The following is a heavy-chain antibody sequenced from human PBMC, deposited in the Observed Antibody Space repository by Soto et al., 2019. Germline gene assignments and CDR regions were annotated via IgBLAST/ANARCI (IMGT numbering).Heavy chain of an antibody. CDR3: AKGSNYDFWSGYYFDH. V-gene: IGHV3-23*01. CDR2: MSGSGGST. CDR1: GFTFSSYA. D-gene: IGHD3-3*01. Sequence: GGSLRLSCAASGFTFSSYAMTWVRQAPGKGLEWVSVMSGSGGSTYYVDSVEGRFTISRDNSKNTLYLQMNSLRAEDTAVYYCAKGSNYDFWSGYYFDHWGQGTLVTVSS. J-gene: IGHJ4*02.